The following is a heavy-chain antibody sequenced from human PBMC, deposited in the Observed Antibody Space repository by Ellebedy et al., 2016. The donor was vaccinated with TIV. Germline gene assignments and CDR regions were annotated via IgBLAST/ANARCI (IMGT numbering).Heavy chain of an antibody. CDR2: ISGSGGRT. J-gene: IGHJ4*02. CDR1: GFTFSSYA. V-gene: IGHV3-23*01. CDR3: AKGGAPLYYDCWSCSSGVYFDY. Sequence: PGGSLRLSCAASGFTFSSYAMSWVRQAPGKGLEWVSAISGSGGRTYYADAVKGRFTISRDNSKNTLYLQMNILRAEDTAVYYCAKGGAPLYYDCWSCSSGVYFDYWGQGTLVTVSS. D-gene: IGHD3-3*01.